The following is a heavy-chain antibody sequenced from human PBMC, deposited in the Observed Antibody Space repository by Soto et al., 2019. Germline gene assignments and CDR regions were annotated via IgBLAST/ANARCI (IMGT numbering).Heavy chain of an antibody. CDR1: GYSINSDDY. CDR2: IYHSVST. Sequence: PSETLSLTCTVSGYSINSDDYWGWIRQPPGKGLERIASIYHSVSTFYNPSLRSRVTISGDTSKNQFSLRLSSVTAADTAVYYCARAKGRSFFDHWGQGTLVTVSS. D-gene: IGHD1-26*01. CDR3: ARAKGRSFFDH. J-gene: IGHJ4*02. V-gene: IGHV4-38-2*02.